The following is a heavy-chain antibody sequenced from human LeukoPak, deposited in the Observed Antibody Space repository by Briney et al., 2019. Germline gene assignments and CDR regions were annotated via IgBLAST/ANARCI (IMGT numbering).Heavy chain of an antibody. CDR3: ARDPYRGADCVNYAFDI. D-gene: IGHD2-21*02. CDR2: ISYDGTNK. CDR1: GFTFSSYA. J-gene: IGHJ3*02. V-gene: IGHV3-30*04. Sequence: GGSLRLSCAASGFTFSSYAMHWVRQAPGKGLEWVAVISYDGTNKYYADSVKGRFTISRDNSKNTLYLQMHSLRLEGTAMYYCARDPYRGADCVNYAFDIWGQGTMVTVSS.